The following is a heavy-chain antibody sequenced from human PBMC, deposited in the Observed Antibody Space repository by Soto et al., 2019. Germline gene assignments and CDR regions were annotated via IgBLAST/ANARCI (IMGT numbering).Heavy chain of an antibody. CDR1: GFTFSSYG. D-gene: IGHD3-3*01. V-gene: IGHV3-30*18. Sequence: GGSLRLSCAASGFTFSSYGMHWVRQAPGKGLEWVAVISYDGSNKYYADSVKGRFTISRDNSKNTLYLQMNSLRAEDTAVYYCAKATNYDFWSGYWMYYYGMDVWGQGTTVTVSS. CDR2: ISYDGSNK. J-gene: IGHJ6*02. CDR3: AKATNYDFWSGYWMYYYGMDV.